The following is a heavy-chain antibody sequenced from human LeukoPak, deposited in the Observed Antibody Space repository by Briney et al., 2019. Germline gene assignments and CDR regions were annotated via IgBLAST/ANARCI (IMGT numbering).Heavy chain of an antibody. Sequence: ASVKVSCTASGYTFTSYDINWARQATGQGLEWMGWMSPNSGNTGYAQKFQGRVTITRNTSISTAYMELSSLRSEDTAVYYCARGGSNSDFDYWGQGTLVTVSS. V-gene: IGHV1-8*03. CDR2: MSPNSGNT. D-gene: IGHD1-7*01. CDR3: ARGGSNSDFDY. J-gene: IGHJ4*02. CDR1: GYTFTSYD.